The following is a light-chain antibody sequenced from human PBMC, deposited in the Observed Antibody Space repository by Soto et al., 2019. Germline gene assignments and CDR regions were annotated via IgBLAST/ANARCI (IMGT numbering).Light chain of an antibody. V-gene: IGLV2-14*01. CDR2: DVS. Sequence: QSALAQPASVSRSPGQSIAISCTGTSSDVGGYNHVSWYQQPPGKAPKLIIYDVSNRPSGVSDRFSGSKSGNTASLTISGLQAEDEADYYCSSYTSSSTYVFGTGTKVTVL. J-gene: IGLJ1*01. CDR1: SSDVGGYNH. CDR3: SSYTSSSTYV.